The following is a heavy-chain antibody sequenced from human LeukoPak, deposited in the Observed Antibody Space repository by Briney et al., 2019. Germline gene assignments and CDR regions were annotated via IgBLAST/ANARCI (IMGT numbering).Heavy chain of an antibody. CDR3: ATLPREYSSGWPTTYFDY. Sequence: PSETLSLTCAVSGGSISSSNWWSWVRPPPGKGLEWIGEIYHSGSTNYNPSLKSRVTISVDKSKNQFSLKLSSVTAADTAVYYCATLPREYSSGWPTTYFDYWGQGTLVTASS. D-gene: IGHD6-19*01. V-gene: IGHV4-4*02. CDR2: IYHSGST. CDR1: GGSISSSNW. J-gene: IGHJ4*02.